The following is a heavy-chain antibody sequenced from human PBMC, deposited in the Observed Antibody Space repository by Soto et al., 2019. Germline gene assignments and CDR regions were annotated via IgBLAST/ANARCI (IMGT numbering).Heavy chain of an antibody. CDR3: AAGTQTGSSSFYYYGMDV. V-gene: IGHV1-69*05. Sequence: SVKVSCKASGGTFSSYAISWVRQAPGQGLEWMGGIIPIFGTANYAQKFQERVTITRDMSTSTAYMELSSLRSEDTAVYYCAAGTQTGSSSFYYYGMDVWGQGTTVTVSS. D-gene: IGHD6-13*01. J-gene: IGHJ6*02. CDR1: GGTFSSYA. CDR2: IIPIFGTA.